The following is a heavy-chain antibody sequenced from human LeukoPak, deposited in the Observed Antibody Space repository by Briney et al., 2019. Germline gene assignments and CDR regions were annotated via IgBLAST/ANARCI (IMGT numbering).Heavy chain of an antibody. D-gene: IGHD6-13*01. CDR3: ARGYSSSWYLGFDY. CDR2: IMPIFDTA. V-gene: IGHV1-69*13. CDR1: GGTFSSYA. J-gene: IGHJ4*02. Sequence: SVKVSCKASGGTFSSYAISWVRQPPGQGREWMGGIMPIFDTANYAQKFQGRVTITADESTSTACMELSSLRSEDTAVYYCARGYSSSWYLGFDYWGQGTLVTVSS.